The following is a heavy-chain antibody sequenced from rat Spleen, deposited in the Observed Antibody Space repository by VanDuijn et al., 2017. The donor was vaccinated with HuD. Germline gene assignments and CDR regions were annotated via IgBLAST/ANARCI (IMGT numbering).Heavy chain of an antibody. J-gene: IGHJ4*01. CDR3: TTDRPGALMEV. CDR2: ISYDGTNT. CDR1: GFISSDYD. V-gene: IGHV5-29*01. Sequence: EVQLVESDGGLVQPGRSLKLSCAASGFISSDYDMTWVRQAPTKGLEWVATISYDGTNTHYRDSVKGRFTISRDNARSTLHLQMDSLRSDDTATYYCTTDRPGALMEVWGQGASVTVSS. D-gene: IGHD5-1*01.